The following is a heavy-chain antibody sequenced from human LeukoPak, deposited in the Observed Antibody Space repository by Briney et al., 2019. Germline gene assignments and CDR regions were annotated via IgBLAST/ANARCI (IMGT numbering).Heavy chain of an antibody. CDR1: GGSISSYY. CDR2: IYYSGST. CDR3: ARIEGAMVRGVIIGWFDP. J-gene: IGHJ5*02. Sequence: SGTLSLTCTVSGGSISSYYWSWIRQPPGKGLEWIGYIYYSGSTNYNPSLKSRVTISVDTSKNQFSLKLSSVTAADTAVYYCARIEGAMVRGVIIGWFDPWGQGTLVTVSS. D-gene: IGHD3-10*01. V-gene: IGHV4-59*01.